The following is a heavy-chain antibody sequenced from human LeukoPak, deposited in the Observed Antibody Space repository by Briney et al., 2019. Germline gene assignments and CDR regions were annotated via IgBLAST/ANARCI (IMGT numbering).Heavy chain of an antibody. CDR3: ARGPPMYYYGSSGYHYDYFEY. CDR2: FRGSGDST. CDR1: GFTFSNYD. Sequence: GALRLSCAAPGFTFSNYDMRWVRQAPGKGLEWVSGFRGSGDSTYYADSVKGRFTISRDNSKNTLYMQMNSLRAEDTAMYYCARGPPMYYYGSSGYHYDYFEYWGQGTLVTVSS. J-gene: IGHJ4*02. D-gene: IGHD3-22*01. V-gene: IGHV3-23*01.